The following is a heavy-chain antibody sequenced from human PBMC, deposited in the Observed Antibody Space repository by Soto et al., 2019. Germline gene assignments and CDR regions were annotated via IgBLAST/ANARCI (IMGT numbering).Heavy chain of an antibody. J-gene: IGHJ1*01. D-gene: IGHD2-15*01. V-gene: IGHV1-46*01. CDR2: VNPSGGST. Sequence: QVQLVQSGAEVKKPGASVKVSCKASGYIFTAYSMHWVRQAPGQGLEWMGVVNPSGGSTNYAQKFQGRITRTRDTSTSTVYMDLSSLTSEDTAVYYCAREENCSDGICYPEYFQRWGQGTLVTVSS. CDR1: GYIFTAYS. CDR3: AREENCSDGICYPEYFQR.